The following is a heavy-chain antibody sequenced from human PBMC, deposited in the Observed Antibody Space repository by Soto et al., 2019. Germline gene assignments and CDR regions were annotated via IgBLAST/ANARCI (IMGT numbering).Heavy chain of an antibody. J-gene: IGHJ6*02. CDR3: VKDVGGLVRYYYGGWDV. CDR2: ISTDNGRT. V-gene: IGHV1-18*04. Sequence: QVQLVQSGPEMKKPGASVRVSCKVSGYTLSNNGLSWVRQAPGQRFEWLGWISTDNGRTNYAQKFRGRVSMTTDTSTGTAYMELTKLRCDDTAVYYCVKDVGGLVRYYYGGWDVWGQGTTVTVTS. CDR1: GYTLSNNG. D-gene: IGHD5-12*01.